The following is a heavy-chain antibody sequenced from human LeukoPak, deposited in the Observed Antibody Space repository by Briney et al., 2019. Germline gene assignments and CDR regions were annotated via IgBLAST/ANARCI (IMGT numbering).Heavy chain of an antibody. CDR2: ISAGNGNT. J-gene: IGHJ4*02. Sequence: ASVKVSCKASGYTFAGYAIFWVRQTPGQRLEWMGWISAGNGNTRYSQKFHDRLTISRDTPASTVYMELSSLRSEDTAIYYCARDRGNYLLPYWGQGTLVTVSS. D-gene: IGHD1-26*01. CDR1: GYTFAGYA. CDR3: ARDRGNYLLPY. V-gene: IGHV1-3*01.